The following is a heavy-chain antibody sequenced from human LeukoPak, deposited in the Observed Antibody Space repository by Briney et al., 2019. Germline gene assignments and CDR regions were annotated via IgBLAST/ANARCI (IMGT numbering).Heavy chain of an antibody. CDR1: GYTFTSYG. Sequence: GASVKVSCKASGYTFTSYGISWVPPAPGQGLEWMGWISAYNGNTNYAQKLQGRVTMTTDTSTRTAYMELRSLRSDDTAVYYCAREYCSSASCYAIDYWGQGTLVTVSS. J-gene: IGHJ4*02. V-gene: IGHV1-18*04. CDR2: ISAYNGNT. D-gene: IGHD2-2*01. CDR3: AREYCSSASCYAIDY.